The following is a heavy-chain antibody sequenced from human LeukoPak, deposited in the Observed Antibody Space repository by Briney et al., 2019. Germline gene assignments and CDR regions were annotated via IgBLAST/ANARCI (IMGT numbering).Heavy chain of an antibody. Sequence: GGSLRLSCAAYGFIFGDHAMSWVRQAPGKGLEWVGCIRSKAYGGTIEYAASVEGRFTISRDDSKGIAYLQMNSLETEDTAVYYCARGPILLWIHNGMDVWGPGTTVTVSS. V-gene: IGHV3-49*04. D-gene: IGHD3-10*01. CDR2: IRSKAYGGTI. CDR3: ARGPILLWIHNGMDV. J-gene: IGHJ6*02. CDR1: GFIFGDHA.